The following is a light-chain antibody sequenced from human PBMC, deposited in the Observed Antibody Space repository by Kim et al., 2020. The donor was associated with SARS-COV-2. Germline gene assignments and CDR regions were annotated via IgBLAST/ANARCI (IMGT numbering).Light chain of an antibody. J-gene: IGLJ1*01. CDR1: RSDVGGYKY. V-gene: IGLV2-14*03. Sequence: GRVTTISCTGTRSDVGGYKYVAWYQPPHGKAPNLMIYDGSNRPSGGSNRFSGSKSGNTASLTISGLQAEDEADYYCSSYTSSSLYVFGTGTKVTVL. CDR2: DGS. CDR3: SSYTSSSLYV.